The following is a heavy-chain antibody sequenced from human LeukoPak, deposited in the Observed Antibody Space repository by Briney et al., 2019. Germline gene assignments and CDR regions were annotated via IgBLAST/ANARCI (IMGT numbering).Heavy chain of an antibody. V-gene: IGHV3-23*01. CDR1: GFTFRSFA. J-gene: IGHJ5*02. D-gene: IGHD3-10*01. CDR3: ARGTYYYGSGSYYNWFDP. Sequence: GGSLRLSCAASGFTFRSFAMSWVRQAPGKGLEWVSGISGGVGSTNYAESVKGRFTISRANSKTTLYLQLNSLRAEDTAVYYCARGTYYYGSGSYYNWFDPWGQGTLVTVSS. CDR2: ISGGVGST.